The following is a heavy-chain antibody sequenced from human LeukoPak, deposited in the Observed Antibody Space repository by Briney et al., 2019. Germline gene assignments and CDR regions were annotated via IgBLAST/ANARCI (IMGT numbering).Heavy chain of an antibody. D-gene: IGHD3-10*01. CDR1: GYTFTSYD. J-gene: IGHJ6*03. CDR3: ARVGQVGSGSYPDDYYYYYYMDV. CDR2: MNPNSGNT. Sequence: ASVKVSCKASGYTFTSYDINWVRQATGQGLEWIGWMNPNSGNTGYAQKFQGRVTMTRNTSISTAYMELSSLRSEDTAVYYCARVGQVGSGSYPDDYYYYYYMDVWGKGTTVTISS. V-gene: IGHV1-8*01.